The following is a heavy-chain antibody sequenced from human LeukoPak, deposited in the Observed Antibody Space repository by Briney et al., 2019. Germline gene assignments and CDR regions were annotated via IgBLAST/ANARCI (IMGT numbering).Heavy chain of an antibody. CDR3: ATKLGSGYDYVY. Sequence: TGGSLRLSCAASGFTVTGNYMSWVRQAPGKGLEWVSAISGSGGSTFYADSVKGRFTISRDNSKNTLYLQMTSLRAEDTAVYYCATKLGSGYDYVYWGQGTLVTVSS. J-gene: IGHJ4*02. CDR2: ISGSGGST. D-gene: IGHD5-12*01. V-gene: IGHV3-23*01. CDR1: GFTVTGNY.